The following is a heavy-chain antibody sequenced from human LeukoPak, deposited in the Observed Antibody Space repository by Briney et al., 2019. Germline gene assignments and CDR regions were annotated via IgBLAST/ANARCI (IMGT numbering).Heavy chain of an antibody. CDR2: INPNSGGT. Sequence: ASVKVSCKASGYTFTGYYMHWVRLAPGQGLEWMGWINPNSGGTNYAQKFQGWVTMTRDTSISTAYMELSRLRSDDTAVYYCARVYYDILTGTQGAFDIWGQGTMVTVSS. CDR3: ARVYYDILTGTQGAFDI. CDR1: GYTFTGYY. V-gene: IGHV1-2*04. D-gene: IGHD3-9*01. J-gene: IGHJ3*02.